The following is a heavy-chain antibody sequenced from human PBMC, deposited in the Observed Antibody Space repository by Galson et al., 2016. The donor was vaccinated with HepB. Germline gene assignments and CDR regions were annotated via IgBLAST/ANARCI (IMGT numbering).Heavy chain of an antibody. CDR1: GSSFTNYF. J-gene: IGHJ4*02. V-gene: IGHV5-51*01. Sequence: QSGAEVKKPGESLKISCKGSGSSFTNYFITWVRQMPGKGLEWMGIIYPGNSDTRYSPSFQGQVTISADRSISTGYLQWSSLKASDTAMYYCAGQGDSGWSPLDSWGQGTLVTVSS. D-gene: IGHD6-19*01. CDR3: AGQGDSGWSPLDS. CDR2: IYPGNSDT.